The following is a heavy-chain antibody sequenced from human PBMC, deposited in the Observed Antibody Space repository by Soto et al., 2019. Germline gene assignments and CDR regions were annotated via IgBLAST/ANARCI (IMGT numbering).Heavy chain of an antibody. V-gene: IGHV3-30*03. D-gene: IGHD2-2*01. Sequence: QVQLVESGGGVVQPGSSLRLSCEASGFTFSMYGMHWVRQAPGKGLEWVGVIYSDGSHQYYGDSVKGRFTISRDNSNKMVHLQMTGLRLDDSALYYCARDRLVIPDADMDYWGQGVLVTVSS. CDR3: ARDRLVIPDADMDY. CDR1: GFTFSMYG. CDR2: IYSDGSHQ. J-gene: IGHJ4*02.